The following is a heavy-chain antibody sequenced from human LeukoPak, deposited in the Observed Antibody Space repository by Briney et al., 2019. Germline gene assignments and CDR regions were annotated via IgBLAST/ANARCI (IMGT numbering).Heavy chain of an antibody. CDR3: ARGNYYDSSDY. CDR2: ISAYNGNT. Sequence: ASVKVSCKASGYTFTSYYMHWVRQAPGQGLEWMGWISAYNGNTNYAQKLQGRVTMTTDTSTSTAYMELRSLRSDDTAVYYCARGNYYDSSDYWGQGTLVTVSS. J-gene: IGHJ4*02. D-gene: IGHD3-22*01. CDR1: GYTFTSYY. V-gene: IGHV1-18*04.